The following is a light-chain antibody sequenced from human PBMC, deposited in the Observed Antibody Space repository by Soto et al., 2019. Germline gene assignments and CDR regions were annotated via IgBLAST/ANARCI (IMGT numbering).Light chain of an antibody. CDR2: TAS. CDR3: LQNNEWPLT. V-gene: IGKV3D-15*01. Sequence: ETVMTQSPATLSASPGDEATLSCRASQSVGRNVAWYRQKVGQGPRLLIYTASTRATGIPVRFSGSGAGTEFTLTISGLQSYDFATYYCLQNNEWPLTFGGGTKVEIK. CDR1: QSVGRN. J-gene: IGKJ4*01.